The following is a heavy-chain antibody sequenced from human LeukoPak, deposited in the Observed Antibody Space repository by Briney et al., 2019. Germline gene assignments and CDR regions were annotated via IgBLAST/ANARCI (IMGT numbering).Heavy chain of an antibody. CDR1: GFTFSNYW. V-gene: IGHV3-74*01. Sequence: PGGSLRLSCAASGFTFSNYWIHWVRHVPGKGLVWVSRISPDGNYGNYADSVKGRFTISRDNAKNTVYLQMYSLRSEDTALFYCVRDWDHYDFDSWGQGTLVTVSS. CDR3: VRDWDHYDFDS. D-gene: IGHD3-3*01. J-gene: IGHJ5*01. CDR2: ISPDGNYG.